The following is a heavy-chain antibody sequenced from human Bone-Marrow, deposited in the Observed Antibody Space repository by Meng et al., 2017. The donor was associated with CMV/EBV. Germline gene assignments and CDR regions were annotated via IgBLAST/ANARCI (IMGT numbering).Heavy chain of an antibody. Sequence: ASVKVSCKASGYTFTGYYMHWVRQAPGQGLEWMGWINPNSGGTNYAQKFQGRVTMTRDTSISTAYMELSRLRSDDTAVYYCAREKMTMVVTSFDPCGQGTLVTVSS. CDR1: GYTFTGYY. CDR2: INPNSGGT. D-gene: IGHD4-23*01. CDR3: AREKMTMVVTSFDP. V-gene: IGHV1-2*02. J-gene: IGHJ5*02.